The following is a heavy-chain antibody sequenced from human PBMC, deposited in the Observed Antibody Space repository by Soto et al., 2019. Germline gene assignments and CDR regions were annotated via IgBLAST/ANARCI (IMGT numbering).Heavy chain of an antibody. V-gene: IGHV3-30*18. Sequence: QVQLVESGGGVVQPGRSLRLSCAASGFTFSSYGMHWVRQAPGKGLEWVAVISYDGSNKYYADSVKGRFTISRDNSKNTLYLQMNSLRAEETAVYYCAKDLLRTGRAYGMDVWGQGTTVTVSS. CDR3: AKDLLRTGRAYGMDV. CDR2: ISYDGSNK. J-gene: IGHJ6*02. CDR1: GFTFSSYG.